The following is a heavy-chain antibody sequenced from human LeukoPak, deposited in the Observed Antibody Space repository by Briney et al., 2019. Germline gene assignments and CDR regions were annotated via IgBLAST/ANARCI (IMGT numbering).Heavy chain of an antibody. CDR2: ISYDGSNK. J-gene: IGHJ6*03. CDR3: AKDLQPSYYDFWSGLYYYYYYMDV. D-gene: IGHD3-3*01. V-gene: IGHV3-30-3*01. Sequence: GRSLRLSCAASGFTFSSYAMHWVRQAPGKGLEWVAVISYDGSNKYYADSVKGRFTISRDNSKNTLYLQMNSLRAEDTAVYYCAKDLQPSYYDFWSGLYYYYYYMDVWGKGTTVTVSS. CDR1: GFTFSSYA.